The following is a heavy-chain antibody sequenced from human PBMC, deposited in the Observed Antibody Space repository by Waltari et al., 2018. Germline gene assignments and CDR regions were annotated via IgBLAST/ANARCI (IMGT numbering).Heavy chain of an antibody. CDR2: IRYDGSNK. J-gene: IGHJ6*02. D-gene: IGHD3-10*01. CDR3: AKDRPWFREREYGMDV. V-gene: IGHV3-30*02. Sequence: QVQLVESGGGVVQPGGSLRLSCAASGCTFSSYGMHWVRQAPGKGLEWVAFIRYDGSNKYYADSVKGRFTISRDTSKNTLYLQMNSLRAEDTTVYYCAKDRPWFREREYGMDVWGQGTTVTVSS. CDR1: GCTFSSYG.